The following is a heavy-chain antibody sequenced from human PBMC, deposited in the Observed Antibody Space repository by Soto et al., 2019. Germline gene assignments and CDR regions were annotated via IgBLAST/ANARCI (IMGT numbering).Heavy chain of an antibody. Sequence: SETLSLTCTVSGGSISTSAYYWGWVRQPPGKGLEWMGEMNHSGSTNYTPSMKSRVTLSVDKSKTQLSLKLSSVTAADTAVYYCARVLPPLYITIVRGVRRNWFEPWGQGTLVTVSS. CDR1: GGSISTSAYY. J-gene: IGHJ5*02. D-gene: IGHD3-10*01. CDR2: MNHSGST. V-gene: IGHV4-39*07. CDR3: ARVLPPLYITIVRGVRRNWFEP.